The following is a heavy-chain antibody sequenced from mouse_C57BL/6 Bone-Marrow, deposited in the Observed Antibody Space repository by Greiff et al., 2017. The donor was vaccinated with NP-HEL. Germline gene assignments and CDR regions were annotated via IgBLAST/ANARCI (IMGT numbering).Heavy chain of an antibody. V-gene: IGHV1-50*01. CDR2: IDPSDSYT. J-gene: IGHJ2*01. Sequence: VQLQQPGAELVKPGASVKLSCKASGYTFTSYWMQWVKQRPGQGLEWIGEIDPSDSYTNYNQKFKGKATLTVDTSSSTAYMQLSSLTSEDSAVYYCARRGYYYGSSYVLFDYWGQGTTLTVSS. CDR3: ARRGYYYGSSYVLFDY. CDR1: GYTFTSYW. D-gene: IGHD1-1*01.